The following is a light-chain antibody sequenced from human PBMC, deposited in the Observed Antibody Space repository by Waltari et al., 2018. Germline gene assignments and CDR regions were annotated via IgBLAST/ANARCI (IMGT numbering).Light chain of an antibody. J-gene: IGLJ1*01. CDR1: IGTKT. Sequence: IGTKTVHWYQHKPGQAPVLLIYSDTDRPSGIPERFTGSKSGTTATLTISTVEAGDEADYYCQVWDGSTDHYVFGSGTKVTV. V-gene: IGLV3-21*04. CDR3: QVWDGSTDHYV. CDR2: SDT.